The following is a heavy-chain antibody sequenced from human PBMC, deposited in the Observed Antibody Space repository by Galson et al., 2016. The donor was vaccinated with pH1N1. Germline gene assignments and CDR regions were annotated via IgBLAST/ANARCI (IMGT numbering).Heavy chain of an antibody. Sequence: QSGAEVKKPGESLKISCKGSGYIFTTYWIAWVRQMPGKGLECMGIIYPGDSDTRYSPSFHGQVTISADKSTSTAYLQCTNLQASDTAMYYCATHTRYDIFPHSFYIDSWGQGTLVTVSS. CDR1: GYIFTTYW. V-gene: IGHV5-51*01. CDR3: ATHTRYDIFPHSFYIDS. CDR2: IYPGDSDT. D-gene: IGHD3-9*01. J-gene: IGHJ4*02.